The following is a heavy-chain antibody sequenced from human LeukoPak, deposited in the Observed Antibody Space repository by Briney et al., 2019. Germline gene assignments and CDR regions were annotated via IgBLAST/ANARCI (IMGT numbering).Heavy chain of an antibody. CDR1: GYTFTVYY. D-gene: IGHD6-19*01. V-gene: IGHV1-2*02. Sequence: ASVKVSCKASGYTFTVYYMHWVRQAPGQGLEWMGWINPNSGGTNYAQKFQGRVTMTRDTSISTAYMELSRLRSDDTAVYYCARGHSSGWRRTWPFDYWGQGTLVTVSS. CDR3: ARGHSSGWRRTWPFDY. J-gene: IGHJ4*02. CDR2: INPNSGGT.